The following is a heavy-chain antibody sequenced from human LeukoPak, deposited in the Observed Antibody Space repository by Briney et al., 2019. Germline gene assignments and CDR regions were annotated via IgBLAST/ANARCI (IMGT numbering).Heavy chain of an antibody. V-gene: IGHV3-74*01. D-gene: IGHD3-22*01. CDR1: GFTFSNHW. J-gene: IGHJ5*02. CDR3: ARDYYMGIVDQ. CDR2: ISKDGSTS. Sequence: GGSLRLSCEASGFTFSNHWMHWVRQAPGKGVVWVSVISKDGSTSIYAGSVSGRLTISRDNAKNTLYLQMNSLRVEDTSVYYCARDYYMGIVDQWGQGTRVTVSS.